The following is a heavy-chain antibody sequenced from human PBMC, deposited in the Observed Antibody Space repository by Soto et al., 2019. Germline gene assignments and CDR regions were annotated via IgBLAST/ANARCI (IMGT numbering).Heavy chain of an antibody. D-gene: IGHD3-22*01. V-gene: IGHV1-8*02. J-gene: IGHJ4*02. CDR1: GYTFTSYG. CDR2: INANSGNT. CDR3: ARDSVFYDSTGDFDY. Sequence: ASVKVSCKASGYTFTSYGISWVRQAPGQGLEWMGWINANSGNTSYAQNFQGRVTMTRNTSISTAYMELSSLRSEDTAVYYCARDSVFYDSTGDFDYWGQGTVVTVSS.